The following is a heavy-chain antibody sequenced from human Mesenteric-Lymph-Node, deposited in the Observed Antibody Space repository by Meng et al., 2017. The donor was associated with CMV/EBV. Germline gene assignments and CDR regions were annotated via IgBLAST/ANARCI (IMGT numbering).Heavy chain of an antibody. CDR3: AKDSYSFSARGRSDFDY. CDR1: GFPFSSYG. D-gene: IGHD3-16*01. J-gene: IGHJ4*02. Sequence: GGSLRLSCAASGFPFSSYGMHWVRQAPGKGLEWLAFIRFDGNSKYYAESVKGRFTISRDNSKNTLYLQMNSLGAEDTAVYYCAKDSYSFSARGRSDFDYWGQGTLVTVSS. CDR2: IRFDGNSK. V-gene: IGHV3-30*02.